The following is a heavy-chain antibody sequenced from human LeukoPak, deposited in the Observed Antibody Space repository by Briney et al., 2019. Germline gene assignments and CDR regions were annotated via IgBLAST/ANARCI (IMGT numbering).Heavy chain of an antibody. CDR2: IGGYNGNT. D-gene: IGHD1-26*01. J-gene: IGHJ4*02. CDR3: ARSGRGTYYYFDL. Sequence: ASVTVSCKASSYTFTRYGISWVRQAPGQGLEWMGWIGGYNGNTNYAQKFQGRVSMTADTSTSTAYMELRSLRSDDTAVYYCARSGRGTYYYFDLWGQGTLVTVSS. CDR1: SYTFTRYG. V-gene: IGHV1-18*01.